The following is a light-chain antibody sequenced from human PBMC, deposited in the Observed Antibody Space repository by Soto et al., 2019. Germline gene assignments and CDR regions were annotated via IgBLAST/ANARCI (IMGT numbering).Light chain of an antibody. CDR2: LVS. V-gene: IGKV2-28*01. CDR3: MQAVEVPSI. CDR1: QSLLHSDGNIY. J-gene: IGKJ2*01. Sequence: DIVMTQSPLSLPVTPGESASISCRSSQSLLHSDGNIYLDWYLQKPGQSPQLLIYLVSNRASGVPDRFSGSRSGTDFTLKISRVEAEDVGVYYCMQAVEVPSIFGQGTKLDIK.